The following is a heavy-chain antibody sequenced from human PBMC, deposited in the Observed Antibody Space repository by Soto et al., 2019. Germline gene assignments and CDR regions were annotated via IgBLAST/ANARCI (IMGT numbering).Heavy chain of an antibody. J-gene: IGHJ5*02. CDR2: IYYSGST. V-gene: IGHV4-31*03. CDR3: ARDSPITMVGPVQNWFDP. CDR1: GGSISSGGYY. Sequence: QVQLQESGPGLVKPSETLSLTCTVSGGSISSGGYYWSWIRQHRGKGLEWIGYIYYSGSTYYNPSLKSRVTISADTSKNQFSLKLSSVTAADTAIYYCARDSPITMVGPVQNWFDPWGQGTLVTVSS. D-gene: IGHD3-10*01.